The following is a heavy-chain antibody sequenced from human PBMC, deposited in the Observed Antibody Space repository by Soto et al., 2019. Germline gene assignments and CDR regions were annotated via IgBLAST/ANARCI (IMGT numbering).Heavy chain of an antibody. V-gene: IGHV3-23*01. Sequence: LRLSCAASGFTFSSYAMSWDRQAPGKGREWVSAISGSGGSTYYADSVKGRFTISRDNSKNTLYLQMNSLRAEDTAVYYCAKDPSIAVVNIDYWGQGTLVTVSS. CDR1: GFTFSSYA. CDR2: ISGSGGST. CDR3: AKDPSIAVVNIDY. J-gene: IGHJ4*02. D-gene: IGHD6-19*01.